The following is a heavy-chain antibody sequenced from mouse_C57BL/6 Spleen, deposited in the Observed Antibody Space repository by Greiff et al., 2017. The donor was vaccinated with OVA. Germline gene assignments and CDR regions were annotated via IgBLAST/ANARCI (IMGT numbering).Heavy chain of an antibody. D-gene: IGHD2-3*01. CDR2: ISNGGGST. Sequence: EVKLMESGGGLVQPGGSLKLSCAASGFTFSDYYMYWVRQTPEKRLEWVAYISNGGGSTYYPDTVKGRFTISRDNAKNTLYLQMSRLKSEDTAMYYCARHDDRYAMDYWGQGTSVTVSS. CDR1: GFTFSDYY. V-gene: IGHV5-12*01. CDR3: ARHDDRYAMDY. J-gene: IGHJ4*01.